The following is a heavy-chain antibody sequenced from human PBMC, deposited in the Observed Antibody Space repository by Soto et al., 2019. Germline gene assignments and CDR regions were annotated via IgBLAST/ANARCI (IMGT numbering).Heavy chain of an antibody. V-gene: IGHV3-23*01. J-gene: IGHJ4*02. D-gene: IGHD6-6*01. Sequence: EMQLLESGGGLVQPGGSLRLSCAASGFTFSSYAMSWVRQAPGKGLEWVSTLSGSGGSTYYAGSVKGRFTISRDNSKNTLYLQMNSLRAEDTAVYYCVKSVSVPYSSSDYWGQGTLVTVSS. CDR2: LSGSGGST. CDR1: GFTFSSYA. CDR3: VKSVSVPYSSSDY.